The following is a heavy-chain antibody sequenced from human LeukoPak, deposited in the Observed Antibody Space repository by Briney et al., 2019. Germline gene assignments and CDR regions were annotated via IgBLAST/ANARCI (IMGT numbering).Heavy chain of an antibody. CDR1: GGSFSGYY. CDR3: ARRPAPYYDFWSGSFDY. CDR2: INHSGST. D-gene: IGHD3-3*01. J-gene: IGHJ4*02. Sequence: PSETLSLTCAVYGGSFSGYYWSWIRQPPGKGLEWIGEINHSGSTNYNPSLKSRVTISVDTSKNQFSLKLSSVTAADTAVYYCARRPAPYYDFWSGSFDYWGQGTLVTVSS. V-gene: IGHV4-34*01.